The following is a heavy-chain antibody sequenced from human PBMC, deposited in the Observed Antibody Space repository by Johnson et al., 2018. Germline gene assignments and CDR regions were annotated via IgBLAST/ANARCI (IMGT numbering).Heavy chain of an antibody. D-gene: IGHD5-18*01. CDR3: AGDNRGYSYGHYAFDI. V-gene: IGHV5-51*01. J-gene: IGHJ3*02. CDR1: GYSFTSYW. CDR2: IYPGDSDT. Sequence: VQLVQSGAEVKKPGESLKISCKGSGYSFTSYWIGWVRQMPGKGLEWMGIIYPGDSDTRYSPSFQGQVTISADKSISTAYLQWSSLKASDTAMYYCAGDNRGYSYGHYAFDIWGQGTMVTVSS.